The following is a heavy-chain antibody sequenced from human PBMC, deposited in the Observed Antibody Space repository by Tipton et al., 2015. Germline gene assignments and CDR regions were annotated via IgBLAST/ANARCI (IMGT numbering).Heavy chain of an antibody. CDR1: GGSISSHY. J-gene: IGHJ4*02. Sequence: LRLSCTVSGGSISSHYWSWIRQSPGKGLEWIGYISYSGTTNYNPSLNSRVTISVDTSKNQFFLRMTPVTAADTAVYYCARIRGRYVMDSWGQGTLVTVSS. V-gene: IGHV4-59*11. CDR3: ARIRGRYVMDS. CDR2: ISYSGTT. D-gene: IGHD3-16*01.